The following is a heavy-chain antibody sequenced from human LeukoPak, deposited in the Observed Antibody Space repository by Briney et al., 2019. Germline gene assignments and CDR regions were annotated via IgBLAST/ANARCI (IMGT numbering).Heavy chain of an antibody. D-gene: IGHD5-24*01. Sequence: SETLSLTCTVSSGSINSGGYYWSWIRQPAGKGLEWIGRIYSNGNTNYSPSLKSRVTISIDTSKNQFSLRLTSVTAADTAVYYCARVYRRNVYNYDGFDIWGQGTTVTVSS. CDR2: IYSNGNT. CDR1: SGSINSGGYY. CDR3: ARVYRRNVYNYDGFDI. J-gene: IGHJ3*02. V-gene: IGHV4-61*02.